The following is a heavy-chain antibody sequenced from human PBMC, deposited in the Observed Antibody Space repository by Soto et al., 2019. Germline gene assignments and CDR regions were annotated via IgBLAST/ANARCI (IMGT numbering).Heavy chain of an antibody. CDR3: ARESEDLTSNFDY. V-gene: IGHV3-21*06. CDR2: ISSTTNYI. Sequence: GGSLRLSCAASGFIFTRNSMNWVRQAPGKGLEWVSSISSTTNYIYYGDSMKGRFTISRDNAKNSLYLEMNSLRAEDTAVYYCARESEDLTSNFDYWGQGTLVTVSS. CDR1: GFIFTRNS. J-gene: IGHJ4*02.